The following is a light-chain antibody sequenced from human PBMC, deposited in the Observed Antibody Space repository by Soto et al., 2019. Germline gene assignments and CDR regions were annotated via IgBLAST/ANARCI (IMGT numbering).Light chain of an antibody. CDR3: QQANSFPLT. V-gene: IGKV1-5*03. CDR2: KAS. J-gene: IGKJ4*01. CDR1: QTINNW. Sequence: DVKMSLSPSALSASVGDRDTITCRASQTINNWLAWYQQKPGKAPKLLIYKASDLESGVPSRFSGSGSGTEFTLTISSLQPDDFATYYCQQANSFPLTFGGGTMVAI.